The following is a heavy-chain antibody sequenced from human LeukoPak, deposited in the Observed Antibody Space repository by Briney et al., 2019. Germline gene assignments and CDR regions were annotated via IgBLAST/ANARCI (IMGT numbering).Heavy chain of an antibody. CDR2: IIPIFGTA. CDR3: AREIEGIAARYYFDY. Sequence: SVKVSCKASGGTFSSYAISWVRQVPGQGLEWMGRIIPIFGTANYAQKFQGRVTITTDESTSTAYMELSSLRSEDTAVYYCAREIEGIAARYYFDYWGQGTLVTVSS. V-gene: IGHV1-69*05. J-gene: IGHJ4*02. D-gene: IGHD6-6*01. CDR1: GGTFSSYA.